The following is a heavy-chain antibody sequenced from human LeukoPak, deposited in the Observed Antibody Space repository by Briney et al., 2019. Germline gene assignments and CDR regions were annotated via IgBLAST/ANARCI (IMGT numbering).Heavy chain of an antibody. D-gene: IGHD3-10*01. J-gene: IGHJ3*02. CDR2: ISGSGGST. V-gene: IGHV3-23*01. Sequence: GGSLRLSCAASGFTFSSYAMSWVHQAPGKGLEWVSAISGSGGSTYYADSVKGRFTISRDNSKNTLYLQMNSLRAEDTAVYYCAKGGWDGSGSYYKPPGAFDIWGQGTMVTVSS. CDR1: GFTFSSYA. CDR3: AKGGWDGSGSYYKPPGAFDI.